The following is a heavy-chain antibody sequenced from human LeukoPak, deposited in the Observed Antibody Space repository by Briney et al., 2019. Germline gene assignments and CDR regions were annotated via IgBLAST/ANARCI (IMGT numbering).Heavy chain of an antibody. CDR1: GYTFTCYS. Sequence: ASVKVSCKASGYTFTCYSLHWVRQAPGQGLEWMGGINPYNGETISLQKFQGRVTMTMDTSISTVFIELSRLTSHDTAVYYCARQQTSGFFHLMKFWGQGTLVIVS. CDR3: ARQQTSGFFHLMKF. J-gene: IGHJ1*01. CDR2: INPYNGET. D-gene: IGHD1-14*01. V-gene: IGHV1-2*02.